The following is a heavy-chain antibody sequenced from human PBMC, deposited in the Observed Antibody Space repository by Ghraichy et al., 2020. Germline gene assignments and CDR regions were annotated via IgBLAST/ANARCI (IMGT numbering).Heavy chain of an antibody. CDR2: INPNSGGT. CDR3: ATISATTYTNEAGDD. CDR1: GYTFTGYY. J-gene: IGHJ4*02. V-gene: IGHV1-2*02. Sequence: ASVKVSCKASGYTFTGYYMHWVRQAPGQGLEWVGWINPNSGGTNYAQKFQGRVTMTRDTSISTAYMELSRLRSDDTAVYYCATISATTYTNEAGDDWGQGTLITVSS. D-gene: IGHD1-1*01.